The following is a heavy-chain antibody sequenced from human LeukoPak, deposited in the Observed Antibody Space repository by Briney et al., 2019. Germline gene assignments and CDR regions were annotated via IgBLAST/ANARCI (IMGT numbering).Heavy chain of an antibody. CDR2: ISSGGSAI. CDR3: ARNDYSSSSYFY. V-gene: IGHV3-48*03. D-gene: IGHD6-6*01. J-gene: IGHJ4*02. Sequence: GGSQRLSCGASGFTFSSYEMNWVRQAPGKGLEWVSYISSGGSAIYYADSVKGRFAISRDNAKNSLYLQMNSLRAEDTAVYYCARNDYSSSSYFYWGQGTLVTVSS. CDR1: GFTFSSYE.